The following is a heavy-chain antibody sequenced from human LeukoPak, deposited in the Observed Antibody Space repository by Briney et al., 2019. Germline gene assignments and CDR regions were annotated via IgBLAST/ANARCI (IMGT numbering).Heavy chain of an antibody. CDR3: ARDLGYYDSSGYYYV. Sequence: SVKVSCKASGGTFSSYAISWVRQAPGQGLEWMGRIIPILGIANYAQKFQGRVTITADKSTSTAYMELGSLRSEDTAVYYCARDLGYYDSSGYYYVWGQGTLVTVSS. J-gene: IGHJ4*02. CDR2: IIPILGIA. CDR1: GGTFSSYA. V-gene: IGHV1-69*04. D-gene: IGHD3-22*01.